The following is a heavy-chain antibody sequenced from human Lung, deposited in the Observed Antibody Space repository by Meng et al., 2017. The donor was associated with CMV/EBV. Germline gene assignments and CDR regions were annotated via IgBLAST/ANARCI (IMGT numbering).Heavy chain of an antibody. V-gene: IGHV4-59*01. D-gene: IGHD2-2*01. J-gene: IGHJ6*02. CDR1: GGSISIYY. CDR2: IYYSGST. CDR3: ARDLGYCSSTSCYYYYGMDV. Sequence: SETLSLTCTVSGGSISIYYWSWIRQPPGKGLEWIGYIYYSGSTNYNPSLKSRVTISVDTSKNQFSLKLSSVTAADTAVYYCARDLGYCSSTSCYYYYGMDVWGQGXTVTVSS.